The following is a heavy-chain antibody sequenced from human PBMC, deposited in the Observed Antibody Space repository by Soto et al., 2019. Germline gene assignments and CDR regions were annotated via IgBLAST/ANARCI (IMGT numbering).Heavy chain of an antibody. D-gene: IGHD2-8*01. CDR2: ILSNYNT. CDR1: GFTFRDYT. V-gene: IGHV3-23*05. CDR3: TRRTNGYFGY. J-gene: IGHJ4*02. Sequence: EVHLLQSGGGSVQPGGSLTLSCAASGFTFRDYTMSWVRQAPGKVLESISVILSNYNTYYTDSVRGRFTISRDTSKSTLYLEMNSLRAEDTAVYYCTRRTNGYFGYWGQGALVTVSS.